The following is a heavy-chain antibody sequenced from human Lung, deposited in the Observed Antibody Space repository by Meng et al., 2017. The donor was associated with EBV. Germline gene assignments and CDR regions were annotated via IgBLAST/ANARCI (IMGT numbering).Heavy chain of an antibody. Sequence: VQQQQWGAVLLKPSETLSLTCAVYGGSFSGYYWSWIRQPPGKGLEWIGEINHSGSTNYNPSLKSRVTISVDTSKNQFSLKLSSVTAADTAVYYCARGRIIGDSSGYSDYWGQGTLVTVSS. J-gene: IGHJ4*02. D-gene: IGHD3-22*01. V-gene: IGHV4-34*01. CDR3: ARGRIIGDSSGYSDY. CDR2: INHSGST. CDR1: GGSFSGYY.